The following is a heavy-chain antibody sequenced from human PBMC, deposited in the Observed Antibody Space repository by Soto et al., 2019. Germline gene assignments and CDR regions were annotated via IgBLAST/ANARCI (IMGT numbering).Heavy chain of an antibody. V-gene: IGHV3-23*01. CDR3: AKDRQFRSYYESAGHYND. J-gene: IGHJ4*02. CDR1: GFTFRNQD. CDR2: ISGRGGVT. D-gene: IGHD3-22*01. Sequence: EVQLLESGGGLVQPGGSLRLTCVGSGFTFRNQDMRWVRQAPGKGLEWVSGISGRGGVTYYEDSVKGRFTISRDNSKNPLYLQMDNLKANDTAVYYCAKDRQFRSYYESAGHYNDWGQGTLVTVSS.